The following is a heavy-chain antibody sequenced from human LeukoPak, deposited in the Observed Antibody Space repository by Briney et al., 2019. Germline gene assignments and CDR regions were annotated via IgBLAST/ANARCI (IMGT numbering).Heavy chain of an antibody. CDR3: ARASYRDIVVVPAAIGY. Sequence: GGSLRLSCAASGFTFSSYAMHWVRQAPGKGLEWVAVISYDGSNKYYADSVKGRFTISRDNAKNSLYLQMNSLRAEDTAVYYCARASYRDIVVVPAAIGYWGQGTLVTVSS. D-gene: IGHD2-2*01. J-gene: IGHJ4*02. CDR1: GFTFSSYA. V-gene: IGHV3-30-3*01. CDR2: ISYDGSNK.